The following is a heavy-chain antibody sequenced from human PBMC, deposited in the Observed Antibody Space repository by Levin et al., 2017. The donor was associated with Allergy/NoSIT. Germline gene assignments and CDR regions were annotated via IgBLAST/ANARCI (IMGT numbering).Heavy chain of an antibody. CDR2: IIPILGIA. CDR1: GGTFSSYT. D-gene: IGHD1-26*01. Sequence: WASVKVSCKASGGTFSSYTISWVRQAPGQGLEWMGRIIPILGIANYAQKFQGRVTITADKSTSTAYMELSSLRSEDTAVYYCARDYGALVGAPFVMDVWGQGTTVTVSS. J-gene: IGHJ6*02. V-gene: IGHV1-69*04. CDR3: ARDYGALVGAPFVMDV.